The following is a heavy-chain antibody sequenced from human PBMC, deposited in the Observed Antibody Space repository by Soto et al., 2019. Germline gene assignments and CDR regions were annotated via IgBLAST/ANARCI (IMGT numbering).Heavy chain of an antibody. J-gene: IGHJ6*02. CDR2: INHSGST. CDR1: GGSFSGYY. V-gene: IGHV4-34*01. Sequence: SETLSLTCAVYGGSFSGYYWSWIRQPPGKGLEWIGEINHSGSTNYNPSLKSRVTISVDTSKNQFSLKLSSVTAADTAVYYCARGRGIVKYYYYYGMDVWGQGTTVTVSS. CDR3: ARGRGIVKYYYYYGMDV. D-gene: IGHD2-15*01.